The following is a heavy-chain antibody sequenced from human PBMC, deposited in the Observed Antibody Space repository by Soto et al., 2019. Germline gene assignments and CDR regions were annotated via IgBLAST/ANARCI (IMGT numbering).Heavy chain of an antibody. Sequence: GASVKVSCKVSGYTLTELSMHWVRQAPGKGLEWMGGFDPEDGETIYAQKFQGRVTMTEDTSTDTAYMELSSLRSEDTAVYYCAKDQDYYGSGEYGMDVWGQGTTVTVSS. CDR2: FDPEDGET. J-gene: IGHJ6*02. CDR3: AKDQDYYGSGEYGMDV. D-gene: IGHD3-10*01. CDR1: GYTLTELS. V-gene: IGHV1-24*01.